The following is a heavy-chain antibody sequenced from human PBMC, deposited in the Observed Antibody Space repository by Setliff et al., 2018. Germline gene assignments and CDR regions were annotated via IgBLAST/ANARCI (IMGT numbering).Heavy chain of an antibody. V-gene: IGHV4-38-2*02. CDR1: GYSIRSGFY. Sequence: PSETLSLTCTVSGYSIRSGFYWCWVRQPPGKGLEWIGSSYHSGSTYYNPSLKSRATISPDTSNRQVSLNLNSVTAADTAVYYCMRQGAQMPSLSHLYGVDVWGQGTTVTVSS. CDR2: SYHSGST. D-gene: IGHD2-2*01. J-gene: IGHJ6*02. CDR3: MRQGAQMPSLSHLYGVDV.